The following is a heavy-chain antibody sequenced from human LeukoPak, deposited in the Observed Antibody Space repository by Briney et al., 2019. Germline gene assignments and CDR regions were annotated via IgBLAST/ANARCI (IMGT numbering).Heavy chain of an antibody. J-gene: IGHJ4*02. D-gene: IGHD6-13*01. Sequence: PGGSLRLSCAASGFTFSSYGMHWVRQAPGKGLEWVAVIWYDGSNKYYADSVKGRFTISRDNSKNTLYLQMNSLRAEDTAVYYCARDPWHPAAAGTWGGDYWGQGTLVTASS. CDR3: ARDPWHPAAAGTWGGDY. CDR2: IWYDGSNK. CDR1: GFTFSSYG. V-gene: IGHV3-33*01.